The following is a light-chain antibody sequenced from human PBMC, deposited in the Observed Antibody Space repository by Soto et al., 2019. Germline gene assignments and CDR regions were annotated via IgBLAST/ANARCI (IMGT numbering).Light chain of an antibody. CDR1: QDISNN. CDR2: DAS. Sequence: DIPMTQSPSSLSASVGDRVTITCQASQDISNNLNWYQQKPGKAPKLLIYDASNLETGVPSRFSGSGSGTEFTFTISSLQPEDIATYYCQQYDNLPPYTFGQGTKLEIK. CDR3: QQYDNLPPYT. J-gene: IGKJ2*01. V-gene: IGKV1-33*01.